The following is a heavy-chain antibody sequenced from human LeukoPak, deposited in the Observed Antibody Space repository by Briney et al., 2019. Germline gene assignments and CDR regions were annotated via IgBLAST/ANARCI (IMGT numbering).Heavy chain of an antibody. J-gene: IGHJ5*02. CDR2: IYTSGST. CDR1: GGSISSYY. CDR3: ARVDREESDFWSGYPFNWFDP. V-gene: IGHV4-4*07. D-gene: IGHD3-3*01. Sequence: SETLSLTCTVYGGSISSYYWSWIRQPAGKGLEWIGRIYTSGSTNYNPSLKSRVTMSVDTSKNQFSLKLSSVTAADTAVYYCARVDREESDFWSGYPFNWFDPWGQGTLVTVSS.